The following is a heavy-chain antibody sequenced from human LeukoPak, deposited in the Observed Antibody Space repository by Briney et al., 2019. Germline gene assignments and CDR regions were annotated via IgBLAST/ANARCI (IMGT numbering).Heavy chain of an antibody. CDR3: ARDQGDYYCSSTACSGGAFDF. V-gene: IGHV1-2*02. D-gene: IGHD2-2*01. J-gene: IGHJ3*01. CDR1: GYSFTGYY. CDR2: INSGSGDT. Sequence: GASVKVSCKASGYSFTGYYFNWVRQAPGQGLEWIGWINSGSGDTKYAQKFQGRVTMTRDTSISTAYMELSSLMSDDMAVYYCARDQGDYYCSSTACSGGAFDFWGQGTMVTVSS.